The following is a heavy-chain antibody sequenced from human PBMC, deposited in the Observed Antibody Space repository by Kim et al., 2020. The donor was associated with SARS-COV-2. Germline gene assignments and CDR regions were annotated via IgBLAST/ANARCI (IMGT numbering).Heavy chain of an antibody. CDR1: GYSFTSYW. D-gene: IGHD2-2*01. Sequence: GESLKISCKGSGYSFTSYWIGWVRQMPGKGLEWMGIIYPGDSDTRYSPSFQGQVTIAADKSISTAYLQWSSLKASDTAMYYCARDIVVVPAASPSPQASDYYYGMAVWGQGTTVTVSS. CDR2: IYPGDSDT. J-gene: IGHJ6*02. V-gene: IGHV5-51*01. CDR3: ARDIVVVPAASPSPQASDYYYGMAV.